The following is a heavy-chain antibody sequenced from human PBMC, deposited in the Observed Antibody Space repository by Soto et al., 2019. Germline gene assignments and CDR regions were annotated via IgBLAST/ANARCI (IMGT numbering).Heavy chain of an antibody. D-gene: IGHD2-15*01. CDR2: IYYSGST. Sequence: QVQLQESGPGLVKPSETLSLTCTVSGGSISSYYWSWIRQPPGKGLEWIGYIYYSGSTNYNPSLRSRVTISVDTSKNQFSLKLSSVTAADTAVYYCARRQDGYFDYWGQGTLVTVSS. J-gene: IGHJ4*02. CDR1: GGSISSYY. V-gene: IGHV4-59*01. CDR3: ARRQDGYFDY.